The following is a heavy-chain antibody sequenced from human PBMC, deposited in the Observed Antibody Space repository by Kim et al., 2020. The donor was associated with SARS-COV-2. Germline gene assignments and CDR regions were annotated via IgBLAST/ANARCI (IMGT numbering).Heavy chain of an antibody. CDR3: ARDSERGSSGWYGNWVDP. J-gene: IGHJ5*02. Sequence: ASVKVSCKASGYTFTGYYMHWVRQAPGQGLEWMGWINPNSGGTNYAQKFQGRVTMTRDTSISTAYMELSRLRSDDTAVYYCARDSERGSSGWYGNWVDPWGQGTLVTVSS. CDR2: INPNSGGT. V-gene: IGHV1-2*02. D-gene: IGHD6-19*01. CDR1: GYTFTGYY.